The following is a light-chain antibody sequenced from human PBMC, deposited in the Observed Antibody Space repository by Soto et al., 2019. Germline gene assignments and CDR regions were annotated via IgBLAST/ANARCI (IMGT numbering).Light chain of an antibody. CDR2: GAS. CDR3: QQYNNWPQT. J-gene: IGKJ1*01. V-gene: IGKV3-15*01. CDR1: QSVSSSY. Sequence: EIVLTQSPATLSLSPGERATLSCRASQSVSSSYLAWYQQKPGQAPRLLIYGASTRATGIPARFSGSGSGTEFTLTISSLQSEDFAVYYCQQYNNWPQTFGQGTKGDIK.